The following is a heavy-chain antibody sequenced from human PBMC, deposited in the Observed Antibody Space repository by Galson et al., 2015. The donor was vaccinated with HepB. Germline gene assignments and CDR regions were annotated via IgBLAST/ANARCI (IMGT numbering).Heavy chain of an antibody. D-gene: IGHD1-1*01. J-gene: IGHJ4*02. V-gene: IGHV4-30-2*03. Sequence: TLSLTCAVSGGSISSGYYSWSWIRLPPGRGLEWIGSIYETGHTHYNPSLNSRVTMSIDASNNQFSLMLTSVTAADTAMYYCARHMSMPGTRGFDSWGQGTLVTVSS. CDR3: ARHMSMPGTRGFDS. CDR2: IYETGHT. CDR1: GGSISSGYYS.